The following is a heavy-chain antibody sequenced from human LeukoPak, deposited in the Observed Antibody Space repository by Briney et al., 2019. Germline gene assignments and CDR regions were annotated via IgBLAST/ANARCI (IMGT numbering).Heavy chain of an antibody. J-gene: IGHJ3*02. CDR2: IYHSGST. Sequence: SETLSLTCTVSGGSISSGGYYWSWIRQPPGKGLEWIGYIYHSGSTYYNPSLKSRVTISVDRSKNQFSLKLSSVTAAGTAVYYCARDRRGYAFDIWGQGTMVTVSS. CDR3: ARDRRGYAFDI. D-gene: IGHD3-10*01. V-gene: IGHV4-30-2*01. CDR1: GGSISSGGYY.